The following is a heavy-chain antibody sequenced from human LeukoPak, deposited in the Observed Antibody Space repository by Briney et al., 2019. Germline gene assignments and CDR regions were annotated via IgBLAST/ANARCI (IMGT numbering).Heavy chain of an antibody. CDR1: GGSFSGYY. D-gene: IGHD6-13*01. CDR2: IYYSGST. CDR3: ARNLGAAAGNFDY. V-gene: IGHV4-59*01. Sequence: SETLSLTCAVYGGSFSGYYWSWIRQPPGKGLEWIGYIYYSGSTNYNPSLKSRVTISVDTSKNQFSLKLSSVTAADTAVYYCARNLGAAAGNFDYWGQGTLVTVSS. J-gene: IGHJ4*02.